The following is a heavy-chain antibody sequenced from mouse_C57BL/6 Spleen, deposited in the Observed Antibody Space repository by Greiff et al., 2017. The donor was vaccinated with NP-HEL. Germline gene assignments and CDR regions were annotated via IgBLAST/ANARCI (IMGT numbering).Heavy chain of an antibody. CDR3: ARDSNYEGDYFDY. Sequence: VKLMESGPGLVAPSQSLSITCTVSGFSLTSYAISWVRQPPGKGLEWLGVIWTGGGTNYNSALKSRLSISKDNSKSQVFLKMNSLQTDDTARYYCARDSNYEGDYFDYWGQGTTLTVSS. V-gene: IGHV2-9-1*01. CDR1: GFSLTSYA. CDR2: IWTGGGT. D-gene: IGHD2-5*01. J-gene: IGHJ2*01.